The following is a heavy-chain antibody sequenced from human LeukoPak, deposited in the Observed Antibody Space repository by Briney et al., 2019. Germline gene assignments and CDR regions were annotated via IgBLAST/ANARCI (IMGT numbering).Heavy chain of an antibody. CDR1: GGTFSSYT. V-gene: IGHV1-69*02. CDR2: IIPILGIA. D-gene: IGHD3-10*01. Sequence: SVKVSCKASGGTFSSYTISWVRQAPGQGLEWMGRIIPILGIANYAQKLQGRVTITADKSTSTAYMELSSLRSEDTAVYYCARGYGSGSYSQFDYWGQGTLVTVSS. CDR3: ARGYGSGSYSQFDY. J-gene: IGHJ4*02.